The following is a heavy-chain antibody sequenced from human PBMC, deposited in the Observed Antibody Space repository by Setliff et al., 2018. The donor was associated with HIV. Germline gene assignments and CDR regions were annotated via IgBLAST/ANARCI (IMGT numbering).Heavy chain of an antibody. V-gene: IGHV4-34*01. Sequence: LSLTCAVYGGSFSGYYWSWIRQPPGKGLEWIGEITHRGITDYNPSLKSRVTISVDTSKNQFSLKVTSVTAADTAVYYCARQKKYRATKTGDFDSWGQGTLVTVSS. CDR1: GGSFSGYY. CDR2: ITHRGIT. CDR3: ARQKKYRATKTGDFDS. J-gene: IGHJ4*02. D-gene: IGHD7-27*01.